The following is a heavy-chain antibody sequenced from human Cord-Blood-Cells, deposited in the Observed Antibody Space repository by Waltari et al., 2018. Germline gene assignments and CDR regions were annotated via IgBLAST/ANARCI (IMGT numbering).Heavy chain of an antibody. D-gene: IGHD3-10*01. Sequence: EVQLLESGGGLVQPGGSLRLSCAASGFTFSSYAMSWVRQAPGKGLEWVSAISGSGGSTYYADSVKGRFTISRDNSKNTLYLQMNSLRAEDTAVYYCAKEGGNYYGSGSYFDYWGQGTLVTVSS. CDR1: GFTFSSYA. CDR2: ISGSGGST. J-gene: IGHJ4*02. CDR3: AKEGGNYYGSGSYFDY. V-gene: IGHV3-23*01.